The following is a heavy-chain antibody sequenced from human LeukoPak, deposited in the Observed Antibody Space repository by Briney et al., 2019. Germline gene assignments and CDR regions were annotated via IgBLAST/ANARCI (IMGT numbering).Heavy chain of an antibody. D-gene: IGHD3-3*01. V-gene: IGHV4-61*02. CDR3: ARGQYDFWSGYDVNWFDP. CDR1: GGSMRTGLYY. Sequence: SETLSLTCAVSGGSMRTGLYYWNWIRQPAGKGLEWIGRIYPSGNTNYNPSLESRVTISVDTAKNQFSLKLISVTAADTALYYCARGQYDFWSGYDVNWFDPWGQGTLVIVSS. CDR2: IYPSGNT. J-gene: IGHJ5*02.